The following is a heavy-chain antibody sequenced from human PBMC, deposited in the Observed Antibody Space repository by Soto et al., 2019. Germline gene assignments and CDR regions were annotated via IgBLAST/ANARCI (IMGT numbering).Heavy chain of an antibody. J-gene: IGHJ4*02. Sequence: SQTLSLTCAISGDSVSSNSAAWNWIRQSPSRGLEWLGRTYYRSKWYNDYAVSVKSRITINPDTSKNQFSLQLNSVTPEDTAVYYCARGKNPYYDILTGSTTAILFDYWGQGTLVTAPQ. V-gene: IGHV6-1*01. CDR1: GDSVSSNSAA. CDR2: TYYRSKWYN. CDR3: ARGKNPYYDILTGSTTAILFDY. D-gene: IGHD3-9*01.